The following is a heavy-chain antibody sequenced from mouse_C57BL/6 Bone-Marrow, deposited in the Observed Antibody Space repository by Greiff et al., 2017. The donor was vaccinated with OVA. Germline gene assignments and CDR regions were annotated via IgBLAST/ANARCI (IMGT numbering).Heavy chain of an antibody. D-gene: IGHD1-1*01. CDR3: ARRMVIYYYGSSSFAY. J-gene: IGHJ3*01. V-gene: IGHV1-64*01. Sequence: VQLQQPGAELVKPGASVKLSCKASGYTFTSYWMHWVKQRPGQGLEWIGMIHPNSGSTNYNEKFKSKATLTVDKSSSTAYMQLSSLTSEDSAVYYCARRMVIYYYGSSSFAYWGQGTLVTVSA. CDR1: GYTFTSYW. CDR2: IHPNSGST.